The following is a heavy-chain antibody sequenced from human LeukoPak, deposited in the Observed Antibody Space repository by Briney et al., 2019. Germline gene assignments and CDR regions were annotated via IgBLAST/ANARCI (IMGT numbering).Heavy chain of an antibody. D-gene: IGHD2-2*02. CDR2: VYYTGYT. J-gene: IGHJ3*02. CDR1: AGSISTYY. V-gene: IGHV4-59*01. Sequence: SETLSLTCTVSAGSISTYYWTWIRQPPGKGLEWIGCVYYTGYTAYNPSLKSRVTISVDTSKNQFSLKLSSVTAADTAVYYCARDQGYCSSTSCYKDAFDIWGQGTMVTVSS. CDR3: ARDQGYCSSTSCYKDAFDI.